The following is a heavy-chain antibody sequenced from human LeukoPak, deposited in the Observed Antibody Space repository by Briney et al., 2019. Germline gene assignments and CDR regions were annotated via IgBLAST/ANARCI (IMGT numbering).Heavy chain of an antibody. CDR3: AKAVAKDYYYMDV. J-gene: IGHJ6*03. CDR1: GFTFDDYG. CDR2: ITRDGGST. D-gene: IGHD2-21*01. Sequence: PGGSLRLSCATSGFTFDDYGTHWVRQAAGKGLEWVCLITRDGGSTYYADSVKGRFTISRDNSKNSLYLQMNSLRAEDTALYYCAKAVAKDYYYMDVWGKGNTVTVSS. V-gene: IGHV3-43D*03.